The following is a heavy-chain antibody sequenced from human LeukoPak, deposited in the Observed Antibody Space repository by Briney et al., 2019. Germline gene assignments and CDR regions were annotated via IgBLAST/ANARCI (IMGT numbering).Heavy chain of an antibody. V-gene: IGHV3-30-3*01. D-gene: IGHD6-19*01. J-gene: IGHJ4*02. Sequence: PGGSLRLSCAASGFTFSSYAMHWVRQAPGKGLKWVAVISYDGSNKYYADSVKGRFTISRDNSKNTLYLQMNSLRAEDTAVYYCARAVAGSFDYWGQGTLVTVSS. CDR2: ISYDGSNK. CDR3: ARAVAGSFDY. CDR1: GFTFSSYA.